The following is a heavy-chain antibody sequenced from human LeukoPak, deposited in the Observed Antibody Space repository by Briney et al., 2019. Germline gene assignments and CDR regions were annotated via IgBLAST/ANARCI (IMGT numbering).Heavy chain of an antibody. CDR3: ARGSDGSSSEYYYYGMDV. V-gene: IGHV3-48*03. CDR2: ISNSGRTR. D-gene: IGHD6-6*01. CDR1: GFTFSSYE. Sequence: PGGSLRLSCAASGFTFSSYEMNWVRQAPGKGLEWVSYISNSGRTRYYPDSVKGRFTISRDNAKNSLYLQMNSLRAEDTAVYYCARGSDGSSSEYYYYGMDVWGQGTTVTVSS. J-gene: IGHJ6*02.